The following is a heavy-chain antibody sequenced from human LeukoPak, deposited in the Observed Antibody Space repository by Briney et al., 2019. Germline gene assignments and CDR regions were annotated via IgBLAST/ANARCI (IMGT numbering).Heavy chain of an antibody. V-gene: IGHV3-30*02. CDR3: AKAALSYFDY. J-gene: IGHJ4*02. CDR2: IRHDGSNK. Sequence: PGGSLRLSCAASGFTFSSYGMHWVRQAPGKGLEWVAFIRHDGSNKYYADSVKGRFTISRDNSKNTLYLQMNSLRAEDTAVYYCAKAALSYFDYWGQGTLVTVSS. D-gene: IGHD3-3*02. CDR1: GFTFSSYG.